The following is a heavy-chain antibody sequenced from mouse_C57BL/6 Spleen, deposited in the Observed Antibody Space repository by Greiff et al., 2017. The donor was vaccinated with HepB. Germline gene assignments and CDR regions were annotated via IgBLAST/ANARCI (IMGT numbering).Heavy chain of an antibody. CDR2: IYPGDGDT. V-gene: IGHV1-82*01. D-gene: IGHD6-2*01. CDR1: GYAFSSSW. J-gene: IGHJ4*01. Sequence: VKLQQSGPELVKPGASVKISCKASGYAFSSSWMNWVKQRPGKGLEWIGRIYPGDGDTNYNGKFKGKATLTADKSSSTAYMQLSSLTSEDSAVYFCARSYASRMDYWGQGASVTVSS. CDR3: ARSYASRMDY.